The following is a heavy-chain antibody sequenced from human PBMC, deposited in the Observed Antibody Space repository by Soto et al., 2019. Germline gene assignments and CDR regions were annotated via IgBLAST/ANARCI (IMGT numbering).Heavy chain of an antibody. V-gene: IGHV1-69*13. J-gene: IGHJ4*02. D-gene: IGHD6-19*01. CDR3: VIAVAGYYFDY. CDR2: IIPIFGTA. CDR1: GYTFASYA. Sequence: SVKVSCKASGYTFASYAISWVRQAPGQGLEWMGGIIPIFGTANYAQKFQGRVTITADESTSTAYMELSSLRSEDTAVYYCVIAVAGYYFDYWGQGTLVTVSS.